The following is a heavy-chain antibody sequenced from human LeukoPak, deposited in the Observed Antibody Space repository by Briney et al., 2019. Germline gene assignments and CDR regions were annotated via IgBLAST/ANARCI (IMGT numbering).Heavy chain of an antibody. V-gene: IGHV4-59*01. D-gene: IGHD4-23*01. CDR3: ARAYGGNSGFDY. CDR1: AGSISSYY. J-gene: IGHJ4*02. Sequence: PSETLSLTCTVSAGSISSYYWSWIRQPPGKGLEWIGYIYYSGSTNHNPSLKSRVTISVDTSKNQFSLKLSSVTAADTAAYYCARAYGGNSGFDYWGQGTLVTVSS. CDR2: IYYSGST.